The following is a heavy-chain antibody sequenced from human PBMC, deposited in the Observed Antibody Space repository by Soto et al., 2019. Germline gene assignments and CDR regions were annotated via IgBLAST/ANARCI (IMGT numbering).Heavy chain of an antibody. CDR1: GFTFSSYW. Sequence: EVQLVESGGGLVQPGGSLRLSCEASGFTFSSYWMHWVRQAPGKGLLWVSRINSDGSSTNYADSVKGRFTISRDNAENTVYLQMNSLRVEDTAVYYCGRGIPNYDGMDVWVRGTTVTVSS. D-gene: IGHD2-21*01. CDR2: INSDGSST. CDR3: GRGIPNYDGMDV. V-gene: IGHV3-74*01. J-gene: IGHJ6*01.